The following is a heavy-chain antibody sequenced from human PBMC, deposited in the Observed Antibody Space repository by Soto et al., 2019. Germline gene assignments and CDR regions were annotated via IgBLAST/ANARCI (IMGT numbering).Heavy chain of an antibody. Sequence: HPGGSLRLSCAASGFTFSSYSMSWVRQAPGKGLEWVSAISGSGGSTYYADSVKGRSTISRDNSKNTLYLQMNSLRAEDTAVYYCATGHGTVSYYYYYYMDVWGKGTTVTVSS. CDR1: GFTFSSYS. J-gene: IGHJ6*03. V-gene: IGHV3-23*01. D-gene: IGHD1-26*01. CDR3: ATGHGTVSYYYYYYMDV. CDR2: ISGSGGST.